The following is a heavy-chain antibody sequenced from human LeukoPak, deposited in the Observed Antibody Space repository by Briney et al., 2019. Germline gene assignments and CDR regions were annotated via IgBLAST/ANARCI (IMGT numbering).Heavy chain of an antibody. CDR3: ARSAVDTADFDY. V-gene: IGHV4-59*12. Sequence: SETLFLTCTVSGGSISSYYWSWIRQPPGKGLEWIGYIYYSGSTNYNPSLRSRVTMSIDTSTNQFSLKLSSVTAADTAVFYCARSAVDTADFDYWGQGTLVTVSS. CDR1: GGSISSYY. D-gene: IGHD3-22*01. J-gene: IGHJ4*02. CDR2: IYYSGST.